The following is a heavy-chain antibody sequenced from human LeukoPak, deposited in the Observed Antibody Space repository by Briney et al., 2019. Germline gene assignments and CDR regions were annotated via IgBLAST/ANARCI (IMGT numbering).Heavy chain of an antibody. Sequence: PSETPSLTCTVSGGSISSSSYYWGWIRQPLGKGLEWIGSIYYSGSTYYNPSLKSRVTISVDTSKNQFSLKLSSVTAADTAVYYCARDWPLPSSGYYFSFAFDIWGQETMVTVSS. V-gene: IGHV4-39*07. CDR3: ARDWPLPSSGYYFSFAFDI. CDR1: GGSISSSSYY. CDR2: IYYSGST. D-gene: IGHD3-22*01. J-gene: IGHJ3*02.